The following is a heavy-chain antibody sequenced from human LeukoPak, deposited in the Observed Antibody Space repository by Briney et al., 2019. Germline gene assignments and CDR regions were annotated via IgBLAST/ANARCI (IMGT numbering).Heavy chain of an antibody. CDR1: GFTFNSYA. J-gene: IGHJ3*02. Sequence: GGSLRLSCSASGFTFNSYAMHWVRQAPGKGLEYVSGISSHGGITYYADSVKGRFTISRDNSKNTLYLQMSSLRAEDTAVYYCARDTSDIVVVPANQRRAFDIWGQGTMVTVSS. CDR2: ISSHGGIT. CDR3: ARDTSDIVVVPANQRRAFDI. D-gene: IGHD2-2*01. V-gene: IGHV3-64D*06.